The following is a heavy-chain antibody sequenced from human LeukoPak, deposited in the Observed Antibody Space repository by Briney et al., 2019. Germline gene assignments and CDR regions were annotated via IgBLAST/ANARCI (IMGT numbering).Heavy chain of an antibody. Sequence: ASVKVSCKASGYTFTGYYIHWVRQAPGQGLEWMGWINPNSGGTNYAQKFQGRVTMTRDTSISTAYMELSRLRSDDTAVYYCARSRTVGATTFDYWGQGTLVTVSS. CDR2: INPNSGGT. D-gene: IGHD1-26*01. CDR1: GYTFTGYY. J-gene: IGHJ4*02. V-gene: IGHV1-2*02. CDR3: ARSRTVGATTFDY.